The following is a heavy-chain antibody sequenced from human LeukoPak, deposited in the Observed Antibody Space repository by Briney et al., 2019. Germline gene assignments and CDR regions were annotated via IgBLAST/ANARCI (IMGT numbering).Heavy chain of an antibody. V-gene: IGHV3-7*01. D-gene: IGHD2-15*01. Sequence: GGSLRLSCAASGFTFSSYAMSWVRQAPGKGLEWVANIKQDGSEKYYVDSVKGRFTISRDNAKNSLYLQMNSLRAEDTAVYYCAKGTARYCTGSSCYPLDYWGQGTLVTVSS. CDR3: AKGTARYCTGSSCYPLDY. CDR2: IKQDGSEK. J-gene: IGHJ4*02. CDR1: GFTFSSYA.